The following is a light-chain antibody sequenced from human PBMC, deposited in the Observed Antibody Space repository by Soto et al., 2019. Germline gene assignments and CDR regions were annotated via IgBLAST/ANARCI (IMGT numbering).Light chain of an antibody. Sequence: NFMLTQPHSVSESPGKTVTISCTGSSGSIASNYVQWYQQRPGSAPTTVIYEDNQRPSGVPDRFSGSIDSSSNSASLTISGLKTEDEADYDCQSYESSIVVFGGGTKRTVL. CDR1: SGSIASNY. CDR2: EDN. J-gene: IGLJ2*01. V-gene: IGLV6-57*02. CDR3: QSYESSIVV.